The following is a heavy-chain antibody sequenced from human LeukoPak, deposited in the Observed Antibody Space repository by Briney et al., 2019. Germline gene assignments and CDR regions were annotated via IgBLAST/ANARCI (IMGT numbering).Heavy chain of an antibody. CDR3: ARERGYYYDSSGYPRDPHDAFDI. V-gene: IGHV3-30*04. Sequence: PGGSLRLSCAASGFTFSSYAMHWVRQAPGKGLEWVAVISYDGSNKYYADSVKGRFTISRDNSKNTLYLQMNSLRAEDTAVYYCARERGYYYDSSGYPRDPHDAFDIWGQGTMVTVSS. CDR2: ISYDGSNK. CDR1: GFTFSSYA. J-gene: IGHJ3*02. D-gene: IGHD3-22*01.